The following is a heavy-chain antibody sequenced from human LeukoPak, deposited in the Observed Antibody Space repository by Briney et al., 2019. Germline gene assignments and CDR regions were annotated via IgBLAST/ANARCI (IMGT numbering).Heavy chain of an antibody. Sequence: GGSLRLSCAASGFTFSSYAMHWVRQAPGKGLEWVAVISYDGSNNYYADSVKGRFTISRDSSKNTLYLQMNSLRAEDTAVYYCARVRGYYDSSGYYGLSFDYWGQGTLVTVSS. CDR3: ARVRGYYDSSGYYGLSFDY. CDR2: ISYDGSNN. V-gene: IGHV3-30-3*01. CDR1: GFTFSSYA. D-gene: IGHD3-22*01. J-gene: IGHJ4*02.